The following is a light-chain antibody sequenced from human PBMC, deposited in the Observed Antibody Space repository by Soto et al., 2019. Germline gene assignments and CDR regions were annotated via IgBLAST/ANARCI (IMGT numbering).Light chain of an antibody. Sequence: QYVLTQPPSVSGAPGQRVTISCTGSSSNIGAGYDVHWYQQLPGRAPKLLIYGNTNRPSGFPDRFSSSKSGTSSSLAITGFQAEDEADYYCLSFDSSLSVVFGGGTKLTAL. CDR2: GNT. V-gene: IGLV1-40*01. J-gene: IGLJ2*01. CDR3: LSFDSSLSVV. CDR1: SSNIGAGYD.